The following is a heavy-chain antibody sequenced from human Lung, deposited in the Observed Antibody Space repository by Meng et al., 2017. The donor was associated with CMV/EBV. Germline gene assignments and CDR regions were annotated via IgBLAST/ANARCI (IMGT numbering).Heavy chain of an antibody. D-gene: IGHD3-9*01. CDR3: ARELYYDILTGPRAFDV. CDR1: GFTFSSYG. Sequence: GGSLRLSCAASGFTFSSYGLHWVRQAPGEGLEWVAFISYGGGKEYYADSVKGRFTISRDNSKNMLFLQMDSLRPDDTAVYYCARELYYDILTGPRAFDVWGQGTMVTVSS. CDR2: ISYGGGKE. V-gene: IGHV3-30-3*01. J-gene: IGHJ3*01.